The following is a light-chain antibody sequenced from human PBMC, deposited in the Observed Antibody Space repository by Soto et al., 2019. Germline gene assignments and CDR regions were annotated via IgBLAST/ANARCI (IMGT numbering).Light chain of an antibody. CDR3: QQYGTPANT. CDR1: QSLANIS. V-gene: IGKV3-20*01. CDR2: DAS. Sequence: EIVLTQSPATLSLSPGERATLSCRASQSLANISVAWYQQKPVQSPRLLIYDASSRASGIPDRFSGSGSGTNFTLTISRLETEDFAVYYCQQYGTPANTFGQGTQVEIK. J-gene: IGKJ5*01.